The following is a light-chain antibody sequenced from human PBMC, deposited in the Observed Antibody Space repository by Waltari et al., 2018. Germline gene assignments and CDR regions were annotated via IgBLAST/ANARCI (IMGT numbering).Light chain of an antibody. J-gene: IGLJ2*01. Sequence: SSDLTQDPSLSVALGQTVRITCQGDSLRRSYASWYPKRPGQAPILVLYGPDNRPSGIPDRFSGSTSGNTASLTITGAQAEDEADYYCHSRETFSTRLFGGGTRLTV. CDR3: HSRETFSTRL. CDR2: GPD. CDR1: SLRRSY. V-gene: IGLV3-19*01.